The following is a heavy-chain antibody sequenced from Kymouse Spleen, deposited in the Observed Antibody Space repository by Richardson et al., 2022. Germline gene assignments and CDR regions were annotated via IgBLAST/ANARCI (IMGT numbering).Heavy chain of an antibody. CDR2: INHSGST. CDR3: ARGLPTVTTNYYYYYGMDV. D-gene: IGHD4-11,IGHD4-11*01. CDR1: GGSFSGYY. J-gene: IGHJ6*02. V-gene: IGHV4-34*01. Sequence: QVQLQQWGAGLLKPSETLSLTCAVYGGSFSGYYWSWIRQPPGKGLEWIGEINHSGSTNYNPSLKSRVTISVDTSKNQFSLKLSSVTAADTAVYYCARGLPTVTTNYYYYYGMDVWGQGTTVTVSS.